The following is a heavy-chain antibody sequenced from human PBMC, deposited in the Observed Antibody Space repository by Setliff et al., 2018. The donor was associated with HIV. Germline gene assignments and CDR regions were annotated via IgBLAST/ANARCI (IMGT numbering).Heavy chain of an antibody. Sequence: LRLSCATSGFTFSSSWMHWVRQALGKGLVWVSRINTDGSNTNYSDSVKGRFTISRDNAKNSLYLQMNSLRAEDTAVYYCATGRLRATSPFDNWGQGTLVTVSS. D-gene: IGHD1-26*01. CDR2: INTDGSNT. J-gene: IGHJ4*02. V-gene: IGHV3-74*01. CDR3: ATGRLRATSPFDN. CDR1: GFTFSSSW.